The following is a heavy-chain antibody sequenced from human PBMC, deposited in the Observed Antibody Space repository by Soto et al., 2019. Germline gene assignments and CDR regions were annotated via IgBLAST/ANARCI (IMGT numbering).Heavy chain of an antibody. CDR3: ARGTPNANTPALDY. V-gene: IGHV3-53*01. CDR2: IYSVGTT. J-gene: IGHJ4*02. D-gene: IGHD2-2*01. Sequence: PVGSLRLSCAASGFTVSSNYMNWVRQAPGKGLEWVSVIYSVGTTYYADSVKGRFTISRDNSKNTLYLQMNSLRGEDTAVYYCARGTPNANTPALDYWGLGTLFTVSS. CDR1: GFTVSSNY.